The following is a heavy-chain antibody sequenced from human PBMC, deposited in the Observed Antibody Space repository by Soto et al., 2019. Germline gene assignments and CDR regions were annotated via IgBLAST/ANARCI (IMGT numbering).Heavy chain of an antibody. CDR3: ARSWVTGKGGMDV. CDR2: INGYTGNT. CDR1: GYTFTSYG. Sequence: QVQLVQSGGEVKKPGASVKVSCKASGYTFTSYGFSWVRQAPGQGLEWMGWINGYTGNTHYAQKFQGRVTMTIDTSTSTAYMELWTLISDCTAVYYCARSWVTGKGGMDVWGQGTTVTVSS. D-gene: IGHD3-16*01. V-gene: IGHV1-18*01. J-gene: IGHJ6*02.